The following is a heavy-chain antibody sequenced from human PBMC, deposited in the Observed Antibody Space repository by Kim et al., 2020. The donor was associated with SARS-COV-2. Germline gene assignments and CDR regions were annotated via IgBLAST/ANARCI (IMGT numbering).Heavy chain of an antibody. V-gene: IGHV3-15*01. Sequence: GGSLRLSCAASGFTFSNAWMSWVRQAPGKGLEWVGRIQSKTDGGTTDYAAPVKGRFTISRDDSKNTLYLQMNSLKTEDTAVYYCTAPLVDYWGQATLVTVCS. CDR3: TAPLVDY. CDR1: GFTFSNAW. J-gene: IGHJ4*02. CDR2: IQSKTDGGTT.